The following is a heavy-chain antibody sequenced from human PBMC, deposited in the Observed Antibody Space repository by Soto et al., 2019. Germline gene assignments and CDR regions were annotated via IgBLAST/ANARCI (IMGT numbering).Heavy chain of an antibody. CDR2: ISAYNGNT. CDR1: GYTFPSYG. D-gene: IGHD2-15*01. V-gene: IGHV1-18*01. J-gene: IGHJ4*02. CDR3: GRTPAYGRSPL. Sequence: XSVKDSCRASGYTFPSYGISWVRQAPVQGLEWMGCISAYNGNTHFAQKFQGRFTMTTDTTTTTAYMELRSLRSDDTAVYYCGRTPAYGRSPLWGQGTMVTVSS.